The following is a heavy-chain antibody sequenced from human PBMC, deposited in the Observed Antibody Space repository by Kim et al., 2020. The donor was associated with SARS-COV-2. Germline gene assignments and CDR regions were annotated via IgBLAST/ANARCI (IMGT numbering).Heavy chain of an antibody. J-gene: IGHJ3*02. V-gene: IGHV3-21*01. CDR2: ISSSSSYI. D-gene: IGHD3-22*01. Sequence: GGSLRLSCAASGFTFSSYSMNWVRQAPGKGLEWVSSISSSSSYIYYADSVKGRFTISRDNAKNSLYLQMNSLRAEDTAVYYCARDNVKGGRVVVITTRYAFDIWGQGTMVTVSS. CDR1: GFTFSSYS. CDR3: ARDNVKGGRVVVITTRYAFDI.